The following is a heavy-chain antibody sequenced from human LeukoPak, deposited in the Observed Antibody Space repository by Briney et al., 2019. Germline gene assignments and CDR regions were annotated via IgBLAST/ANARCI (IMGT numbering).Heavy chain of an antibody. CDR1: GGTFSNYA. CDR2: IIPIFGTA. V-gene: IGHV1-69*13. J-gene: IGHJ3*02. CDR3: ARKIAAAPDAFDI. Sequence: GASVKVSCKASGGTFSNYAISWVRQAPGQGPEWMGGIIPIFGTANYAQKFQGRVTITADESTSTAYMELSSLRSEDTAVYYCARKIAAAPDAFDIWGQGTMVTVSS. D-gene: IGHD6-13*01.